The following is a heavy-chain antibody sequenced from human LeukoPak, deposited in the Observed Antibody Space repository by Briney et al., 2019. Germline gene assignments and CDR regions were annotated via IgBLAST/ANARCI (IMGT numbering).Heavy chain of an antibody. V-gene: IGHV3-23*01. CDR1: GFTFSNYA. D-gene: IGHD2-2*01. CDR3: AKGPVVPSSSYYFDS. CDR2: VSGSGETT. Sequence: PGGSLRLSCAVSGFTFSNYAMSWVRQAPGKGLEWVSAVSGSGETTYYADSVKGRLTISRDNSKNTLYLRMLTLRADDTAVYYCAKGPVVPSSSYYFDSWGQGTLVTVSS. J-gene: IGHJ4*02.